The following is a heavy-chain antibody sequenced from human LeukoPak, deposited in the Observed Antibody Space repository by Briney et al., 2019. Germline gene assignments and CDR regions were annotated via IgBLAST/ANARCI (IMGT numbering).Heavy chain of an antibody. D-gene: IGHD3-22*01. Sequence: GGSLRLSCAVSGITLSNYGTSWVRQAPGKGLEWVAGISDSGGSTNYADSVKGRFTISRDNPKNTLYLQMNSLRAEDTAVYFCAKRGVVIRVILVGFHKEAYYFDSWGQGALVTVSS. CDR3: AKRGVVIRVILVGFHKEAYYFDS. J-gene: IGHJ4*02. CDR1: GITLSNYG. CDR2: ISDSGGST. V-gene: IGHV3-23*01.